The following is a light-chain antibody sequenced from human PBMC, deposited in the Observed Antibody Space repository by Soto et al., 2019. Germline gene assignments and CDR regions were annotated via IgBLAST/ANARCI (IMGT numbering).Light chain of an antibody. V-gene: IGKV3-15*01. Sequence: IFMTQSPATLSVSQWEIATLSCGASQSVSSNLAWYQQKPGQAPRLLIYGASTRATGIPARFSGSGSGTEFTLTISSLQSEDCATYYCLQDYNYPWTFGQGTKVDIK. CDR2: GAS. CDR3: LQDYNYPWT. CDR1: QSVSSN. J-gene: IGKJ1*01.